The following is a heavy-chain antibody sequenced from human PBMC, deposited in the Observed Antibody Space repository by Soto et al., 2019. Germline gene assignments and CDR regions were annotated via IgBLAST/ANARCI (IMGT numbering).Heavy chain of an antibody. CDR3: ARDARDIVVVPAAKNYYYYGMDV. CDR2: IHQDGNQK. J-gene: IGHJ6*02. D-gene: IGHD2-2*01. CDR1: GFTFSDYW. V-gene: IGHV3-7*03. Sequence: EVQLVESGGGLVQPGGSLRLSCVVSGFTFSDYWMTWVRQAPGKGLEWVANIHQDGNQKHYADSVKGRFISSRDNTKNSVYLQMSNLRVEDTAFYYCARDARDIVVVPAAKNYYYYGMDVWGQGTTVTVSS.